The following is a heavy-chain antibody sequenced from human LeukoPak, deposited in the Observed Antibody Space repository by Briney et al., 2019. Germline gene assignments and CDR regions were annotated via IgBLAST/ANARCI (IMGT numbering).Heavy chain of an antibody. V-gene: IGHV4-39*01. CDR1: GGSISSSTYH. J-gene: IGHJ4*02. D-gene: IGHD2-2*01. CDR3: ASCRSSYVDY. Sequence: PSETLSLTCTVSGGSISSSTYHWGWIRQPPGKALEWIGTIYYSGITDYNPSLKSRVAISVDTSKNQFSLKVGSVTAADTAVYYCASCRSSYVDYWGQGTLVTVSS. CDR2: IYYSGIT.